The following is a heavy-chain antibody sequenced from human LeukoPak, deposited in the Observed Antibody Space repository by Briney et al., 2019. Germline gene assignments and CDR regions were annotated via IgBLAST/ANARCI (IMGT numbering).Heavy chain of an antibody. CDR3: ARPGIAVAGTRGYGY. J-gene: IGHJ4*02. Sequence: PSETLSLTCTVSGGSISSSSYYWGWIRQPPGKGLEWIGSIYYSGSTYYNPSLKSRVTISVDTSKNQFSLKLSSVTAADTAVYYCARPGIAVAGTRGYGYWGQGTLVTVSS. D-gene: IGHD6-19*01. CDR1: GGSISSSSYY. V-gene: IGHV4-39*01. CDR2: IYYSGST.